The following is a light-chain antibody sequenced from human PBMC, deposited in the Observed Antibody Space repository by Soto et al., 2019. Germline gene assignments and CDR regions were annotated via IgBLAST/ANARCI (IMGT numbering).Light chain of an antibody. V-gene: IGKV3-15*01. Sequence: ERMMTQSPATLSLSPGETATISCRASQTISKNLAWYQQKPGQAPRLLIYDASTRATDIPDRFSGSGSGTEFTLTISSLKSEDFAVYYCQQYHDWPPWTFGQGTKV. CDR2: DAS. CDR1: QTISKN. CDR3: QQYHDWPPWT. J-gene: IGKJ1*01.